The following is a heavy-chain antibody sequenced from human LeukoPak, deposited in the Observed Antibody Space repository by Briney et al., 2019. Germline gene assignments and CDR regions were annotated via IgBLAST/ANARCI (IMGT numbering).Heavy chain of an antibody. V-gene: IGHV3-53*01. CDR3: ARDFPILT. CDR1: GFTVSSNH. J-gene: IGHJ5*02. Sequence: PGGSLRLSCAASGFTVSSNHMNWVRQAPGKGLEWVSVIYNSDSTYYADSVKGRFTISRDNPKNTLYLQMNSLRAEDTAVYYCARDFPILTWGQGTLVTVSS. CDR2: IYNSDST.